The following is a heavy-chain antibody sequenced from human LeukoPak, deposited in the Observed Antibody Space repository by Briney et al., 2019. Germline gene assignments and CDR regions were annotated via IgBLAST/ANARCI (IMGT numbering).Heavy chain of an antibody. D-gene: IGHD3-22*01. CDR2: IYYSGST. CDR3: ARSRSAMMYTFDI. CDR1: GGSISSYY. V-gene: IGHV4-59*01. Sequence: PSETLSLTCTVSGGSISSYYWSWIRQPPGKGLEWIGYIYYSGSTYYNPSLKSRLTISVDTSKNQFSLKMGSVTAADTAVYYCARSRSAMMYTFDIWGQGTMVTVSS. J-gene: IGHJ3*02.